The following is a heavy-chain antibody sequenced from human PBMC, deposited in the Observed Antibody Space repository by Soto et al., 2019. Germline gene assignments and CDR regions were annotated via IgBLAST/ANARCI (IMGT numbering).Heavy chain of an antibody. CDR2: INPSGGST. D-gene: IGHD1-7*01. CDR1: GYTFTSYY. V-gene: IGHV1-46*03. CDR3: AREARSITGTTGPGHPAFDI. Sequence: ASVKVSCKASGYTFTSYYMHWVRQAPGQGLEWMGIINPSGGSTSYAQKFQGRVTMTRDTSTSTVYMELSSLRSEDTAVHYCAREARSITGTTGPGHPAFDIWG. J-gene: IGHJ3*02.